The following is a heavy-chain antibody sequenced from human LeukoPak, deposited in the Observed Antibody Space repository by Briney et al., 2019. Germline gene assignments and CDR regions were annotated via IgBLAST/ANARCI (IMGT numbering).Heavy chain of an antibody. CDR3: AKGGWLDD. J-gene: IGHJ4*02. V-gene: IGHV3-23*01. Sequence: GSLRLSCAASGFNFNKYDMTWARQAPGKGLEWVSTITGRSDKTYYTDSVRGRFVTSRDNSKDTLYLQMNSLRAEDTALYYCAKGGWLDDLGQGALVTVSS. D-gene: IGHD6-19*01. CDR2: ITGRSDKT. CDR1: GFNFNKYD.